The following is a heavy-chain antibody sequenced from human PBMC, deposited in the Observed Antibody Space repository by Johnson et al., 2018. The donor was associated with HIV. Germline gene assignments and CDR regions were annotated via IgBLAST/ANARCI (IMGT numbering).Heavy chain of an antibody. V-gene: IGHV3-30*03. D-gene: IGHD6-19*01. CDR2: ISYAGSTK. CDR3: ASGIAVAGTLLDAFDI. Sequence: QVQLVESGGGLVQPGGSLRLSCAASGFTVSSNYMSWVRQAPGKGLEWVLVISYAGSTKYYTDSVKGLSTISRDNSKNTLYLQMNSLRAEDTALYYCASGIAVAGTLLDAFDIWGQGTMVTVSS. J-gene: IGHJ3*02. CDR1: GFTVSSNY.